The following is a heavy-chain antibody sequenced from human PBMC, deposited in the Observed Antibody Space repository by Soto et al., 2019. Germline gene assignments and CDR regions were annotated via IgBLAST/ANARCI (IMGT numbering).Heavy chain of an antibody. J-gene: IGHJ4*02. Sequence: PEGSLRLSCVATGFSFSEYYLSWIRQSPGQKLEWLSYISGSGHNIHYVDSVKGRSTISRAKAKNALFLHINRLRFEDTAVYYCVSRCFDGDNCAVYFEHWGQGTKVAVYS. CDR3: VSRCFDGDNCAVYFEH. D-gene: IGHD1-20*01. V-gene: IGHV3-11*01. CDR2: ISGSGHNI. CDR1: GFSFSEYY.